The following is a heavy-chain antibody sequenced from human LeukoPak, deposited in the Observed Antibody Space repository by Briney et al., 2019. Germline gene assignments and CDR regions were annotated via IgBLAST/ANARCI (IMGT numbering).Heavy chain of an antibody. CDR1: GGSFSGYY. CDR2: INHSGST. V-gene: IGHV4-34*01. D-gene: IGHD1-26*01. Sequence: PSETLSLTCAVYGGSFSGYYWSWIRQPPGKGLEWIGEINHSGSTNYNPSLKSRVTISVDTSKNQFSLKLSSVTAADTAVYYCARGGRIVGATTPFDYWGQGTLVTVSS. J-gene: IGHJ4*02. CDR3: ARGGRIVGATTPFDY.